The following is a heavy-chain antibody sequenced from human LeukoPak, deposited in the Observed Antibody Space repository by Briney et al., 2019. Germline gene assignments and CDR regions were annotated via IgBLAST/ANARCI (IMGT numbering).Heavy chain of an antibody. CDR3: ARGDAFSGDH. CDR2: IHPEGNEK. V-gene: IGHV3-7*04. CDR1: GFSFTNFW. J-gene: IGHJ4*02. Sequence: GGSLRLSCAVSGFSFTNFWMSWVRQAPGRGLEWVANIHPEGNEKYHVESVKGRFTISRGNTKNLLFLQMNGLRVEDTAVYYCARGDAFSGDHWGQGTLVTVSS.